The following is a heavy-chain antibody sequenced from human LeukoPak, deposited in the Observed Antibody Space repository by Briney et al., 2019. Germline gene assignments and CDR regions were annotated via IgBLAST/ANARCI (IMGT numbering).Heavy chain of an antibody. V-gene: IGHV1-18*01. J-gene: IGHJ4*02. D-gene: IGHD1-26*01. Sequence: ASVKVSCQASGYPFTSYGISWVRQAPGPGLEWMGWISAYNGNTNNAQKLQGRVTMTTNKSTRTAYMELRSLTIDDAAVFYCAGGGWDQTDLGYWGQGTLVTVSS. CDR2: ISAYNGNT. CDR1: GYPFTSYG. CDR3: AGGGWDQTDLGY.